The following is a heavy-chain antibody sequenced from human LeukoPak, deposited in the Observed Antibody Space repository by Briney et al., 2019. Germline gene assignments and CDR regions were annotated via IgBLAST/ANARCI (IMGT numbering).Heavy chain of an antibody. CDR3: ARGDYGSGSYYNPFGY. CDR1: GGSFSGYY. Sequence: SETLSLTCAVYGGSFSGYYWSWIRQPPGKGLEWIGEINHSGSTNYNPSLKSRVTTSVDTSKNQFSLKLSSVTAADTAVYYCARGDYGSGSYYNPFGYWGQGTLVTVSS. V-gene: IGHV4-34*01. D-gene: IGHD3-10*01. J-gene: IGHJ4*02. CDR2: INHSGST.